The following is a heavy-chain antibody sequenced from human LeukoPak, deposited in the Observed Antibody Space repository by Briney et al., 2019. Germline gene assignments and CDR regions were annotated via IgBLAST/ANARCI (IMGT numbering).Heavy chain of an antibody. J-gene: IGHJ4*02. CDR2: IYSSGNT. V-gene: IGHV4-4*07. Sequence: SETLSLTCTVSGGSIGTNYWSWIRQPAGKGLEWIGRIYSSGNTNYNPSLKSRVTISVDKSKNQFSLKLSSVTAADTAVYYCARSGPIAVAGVDYWGQGTLVTVSS. CDR1: GGSIGTNY. CDR3: ARSGPIAVAGVDY. D-gene: IGHD6-19*01.